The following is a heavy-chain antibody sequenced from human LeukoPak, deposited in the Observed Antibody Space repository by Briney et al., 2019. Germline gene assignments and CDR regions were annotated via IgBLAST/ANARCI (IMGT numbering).Heavy chain of an antibody. J-gene: IGHJ6*02. Sequence: SQTLSLTCAVSGGSISSGGYSWSWIRQPPGKGLEWIGYIYHSGSTYYNPSLKSRVTISVDTSKNQFSLKLSSVTAADTAVYYCARGRDAIFGVVTTYGMDVWGQGTTVTVSS. CDR1: GGSISSGGYS. D-gene: IGHD3-3*01. V-gene: IGHV4-30-2*01. CDR2: IYHSGST. CDR3: ARGRDAIFGVVTTYGMDV.